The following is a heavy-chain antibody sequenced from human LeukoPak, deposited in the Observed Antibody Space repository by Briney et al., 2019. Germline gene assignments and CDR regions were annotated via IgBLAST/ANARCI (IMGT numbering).Heavy chain of an antibody. CDR2: ISGSGGST. Sequence: GGSLRLSCAASGFTFSSYAMSWVRQAPGKGLEWVSAISGSGGSTYYADSVKGRFTISRDDSKNTLYLQMNSLRAEDTAVYYCAMERDYYGSGSYYRTDYWGQGTLVTVSS. CDR1: GFTFSSYA. CDR3: AMERDYYGSGSYYRTDY. J-gene: IGHJ4*02. D-gene: IGHD3-10*01. V-gene: IGHV3-23*01.